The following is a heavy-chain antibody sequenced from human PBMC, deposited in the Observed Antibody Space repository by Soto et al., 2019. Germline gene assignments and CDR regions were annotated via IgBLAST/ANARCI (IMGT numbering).Heavy chain of an antibody. V-gene: IGHV4-61*08. CDR2: IYYSGST. Sequence: PSETLSLTCTVSGGSISSGGYYWSWIRQPPGKGLEWIGYIYYSGSTNYNPSLRSRVTISVDKSKNQFSLKLSSVTAADTAVYYCARDTSGGYGDYLYYYYGMDVWGQGTTVTVSS. CDR1: GGSISSGGYY. D-gene: IGHD4-17*01. J-gene: IGHJ6*02. CDR3: ARDTSGGYGDYLYYYYGMDV.